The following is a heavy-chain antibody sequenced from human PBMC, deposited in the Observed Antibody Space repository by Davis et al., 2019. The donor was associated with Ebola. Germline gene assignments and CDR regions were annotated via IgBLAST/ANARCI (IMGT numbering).Heavy chain of an antibody. Sequence: MPSETLSLTCTVSGYSISSGYSWSWIRQPPGKGLEWIGYIYYSGSTYYNPSLKSRVTISVDTSKNQFSLKLNSVTAADTAVYYCARGDSSWYNWFDPWGQGTLVTVSS. CDR2: IYYSGST. V-gene: IGHV4-30-4*07. CDR1: GYSISSGYS. J-gene: IGHJ5*02. D-gene: IGHD6-13*01. CDR3: ARGDSSWYNWFDP.